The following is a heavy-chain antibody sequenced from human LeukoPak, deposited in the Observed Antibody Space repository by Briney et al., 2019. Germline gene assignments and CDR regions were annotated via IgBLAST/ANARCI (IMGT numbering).Heavy chain of an antibody. D-gene: IGHD4-17*01. Sequence: GGSLRLSCAASGFTFSSYAMHWVRQAPGKGLEWVAVISYDGSNKYYADSVKGRFTISRDNSKNTLYLQMNSLRAEDTAVYYCARDGGAYGDYDHFDYWGQGTLVTVSS. J-gene: IGHJ4*02. CDR3: ARDGGAYGDYDHFDY. CDR1: GFTFSSYA. CDR2: ISYDGSNK. V-gene: IGHV3-30*04.